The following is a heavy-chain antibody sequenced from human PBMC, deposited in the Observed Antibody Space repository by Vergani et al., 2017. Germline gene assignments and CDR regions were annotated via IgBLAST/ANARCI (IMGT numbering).Heavy chain of an antibody. Sequence: QVQLQESGPGLVKPSETLSLTCTVSGAAIKDFYWSWFRQPPGKGLEWIGYVYYTGSTTYNPSLKSRVTISVDTSNNQFSLRMTSLTAADTAIYYCARGNRPYYYGSGSPRGYYYYYGMDVWGQGTTVTVSS. CDR3: ARGNRPYYYGSGSPRGYYYYYGMDV. J-gene: IGHJ6*02. D-gene: IGHD3-10*01. V-gene: IGHV4-59*01. CDR1: GAAIKDFY. CDR2: VYYTGST.